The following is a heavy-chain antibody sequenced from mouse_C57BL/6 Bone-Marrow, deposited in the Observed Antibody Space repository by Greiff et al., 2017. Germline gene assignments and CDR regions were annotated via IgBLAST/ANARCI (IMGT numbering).Heavy chain of an antibody. CDR1: GYTFTDYE. CDR3: TRRGWYFDV. Sequence: VQLQQSGAELVRPGASVTLSCKASGYTFTDYEMHWVKQTPVHGLEWIGAIDPETGGTAYNQKFKGKAILTADKSSITAYMELRSLTSEDSAGYYCTRRGWYFDVWGTGTTVTVSS. V-gene: IGHV1-15*01. CDR2: IDPETGGT. J-gene: IGHJ1*03.